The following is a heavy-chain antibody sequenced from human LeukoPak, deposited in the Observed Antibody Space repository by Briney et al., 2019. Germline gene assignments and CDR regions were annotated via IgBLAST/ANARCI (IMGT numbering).Heavy chain of an antibody. D-gene: IGHD6-19*01. CDR1: GGTFSSYA. V-gene: IGHV1-69*06. Sequence: ASVKLSCKASGGTFSSYAISWMRQAPGQGLEWMGGIIPIFGTANYAQKFQGRVTITADKSTSTAYMELSSLRSEDTAVYYCARVGYSSGWGKYYYYYGMDVWGKGTTVTVSS. CDR2: IIPIFGTA. J-gene: IGHJ6*04. CDR3: ARVGYSSGWGKYYYYYGMDV.